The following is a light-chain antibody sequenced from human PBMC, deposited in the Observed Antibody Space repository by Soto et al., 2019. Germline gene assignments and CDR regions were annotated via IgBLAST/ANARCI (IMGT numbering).Light chain of an antibody. Sequence: QSVLTQPPSASWSPGQSVTISCTGPISDVGIYNYVSWYQQHPGEAPKLMIYEVTKRPSGVPDRFSGSKSGNTASLTVSGLQAEDEADYYCSSYGGSNNLIFGGGTKVTVL. V-gene: IGLV2-8*01. J-gene: IGLJ2*01. CDR2: EVT. CDR1: ISDVGIYNY. CDR3: SSYGGSNNLI.